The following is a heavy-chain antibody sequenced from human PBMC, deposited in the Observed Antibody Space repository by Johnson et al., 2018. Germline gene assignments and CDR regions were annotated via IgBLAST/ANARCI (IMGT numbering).Heavy chain of an antibody. CDR3: AREGYGDYFHAFDI. D-gene: IGHD4-17*01. CDR2: IIPILGII. V-gene: IGHV1-69*09. Sequence: QVQLVESGAEVKKPGSSVKVSCKASGDTFSRHTITWVRQAPGQGLEWMGRIIPILGIINHAQKFQGRVTITADKSTSTAYMELGSLRSEDTAVYYCAREGYGDYFHAFDIWGQGTMVTVSS. J-gene: IGHJ3*02. CDR1: GDTFSRHT.